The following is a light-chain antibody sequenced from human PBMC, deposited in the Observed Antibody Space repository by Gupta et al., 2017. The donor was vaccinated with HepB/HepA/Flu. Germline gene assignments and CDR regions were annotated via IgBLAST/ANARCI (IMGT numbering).Light chain of an antibody. J-gene: IGKJ5*01. CDR2: EAS. V-gene: IGKV1-5*03. CDR3: QQDKSYRTT. Sequence: DIQMTQSPSTRSASVGDRVTITCRASQSVNSWLAWYQQNPGKAPKLLLYEASTLESGVPSRFSGSGSGTEFTLTISSLQPDDFATYYCQQDKSYRTTFGQGTRLEIK. CDR1: QSVNSW.